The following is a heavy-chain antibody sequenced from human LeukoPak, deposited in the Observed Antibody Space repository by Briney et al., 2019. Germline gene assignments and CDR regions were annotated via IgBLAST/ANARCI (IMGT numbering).Heavy chain of an antibody. CDR3: ARWGEVYWYFDL. CDR1: GGSISTGSYY. Sequence: PSQTLSLTCTVSGGSISTGSYYWSWIRQPAGKGLEWIGRIYTSGSTNYNPSLKSRVTISVDTSKNQFSLKLSSVIAADTALYYCARWGEVYWYFDLWGRGTLVTVSS. J-gene: IGHJ2*01. CDR2: IYTSGST. D-gene: IGHD3-10*01. V-gene: IGHV4-61*02.